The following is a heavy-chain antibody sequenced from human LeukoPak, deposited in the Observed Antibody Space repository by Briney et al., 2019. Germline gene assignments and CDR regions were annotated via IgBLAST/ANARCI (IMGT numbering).Heavy chain of an antibody. CDR3: ARLTGYDWESSFDY. D-gene: IGHD5-12*01. CDR2: IYYSGST. CDR1: GGSISSYY. V-gene: IGHV4-59*01. Sequence: PSETLSLTCTVSGGSISSYYWSWIRQPPGKGLEWIGYIYYSGSTNYNPSLKSRVTISVDTSKNQFSLKLSSVTAAGTAVYFCARLTGYDWESSFDYWGQGTLVTVSS. J-gene: IGHJ4*02.